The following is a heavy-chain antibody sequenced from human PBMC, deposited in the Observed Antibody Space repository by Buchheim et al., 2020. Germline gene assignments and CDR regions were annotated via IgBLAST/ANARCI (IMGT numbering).Heavy chain of an antibody. Sequence: QVQLVESGGGVVQPGTSLTLSCGASGFPFSTYGMHWIRQAPGKGLEWVAVIWYDGNEKYYADAVKGRFTISRENSENTVYLQMNSRGVDDTAVYYCAREFSLCPRDWGRGTL. CDR2: IWYDGNEK. CDR1: GFPFSTYG. J-gene: IGHJ4*02. V-gene: IGHV3-33*01. CDR3: AREFSLCPRD. D-gene: IGHD3-3*01.